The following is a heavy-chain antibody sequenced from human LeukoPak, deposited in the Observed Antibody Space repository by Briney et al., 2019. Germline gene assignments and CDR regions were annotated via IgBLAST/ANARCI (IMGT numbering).Heavy chain of an antibody. Sequence: PSETLSLTCTVSGGSISSGGYYWSWIRQHPGKGLEWIGYIYYSGSTYYNPSLKSQATISVDTSKNQFSLKLSSVTAADTAVYYCASRRWYYYDSSGSYFDYWGQGTLVTVSS. CDR3: ASRRWYYYDSSGSYFDY. CDR2: IYYSGST. J-gene: IGHJ4*02. V-gene: IGHV4-31*01. D-gene: IGHD3-22*01. CDR1: GGSISSGGYY.